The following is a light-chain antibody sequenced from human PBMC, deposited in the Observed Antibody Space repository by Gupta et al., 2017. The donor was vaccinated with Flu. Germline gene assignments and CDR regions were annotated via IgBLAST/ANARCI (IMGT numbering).Light chain of an antibody. Sequence: GDSATLSCRASQTVTNKLAWYQQRPGQAPRLLISGASTRATGIPARFSGSGSGTEFSLTISGLQSEDFAIYYCQQYNTWPFTFGQGTKLEI. CDR1: QTVTNK. J-gene: IGKJ2*01. V-gene: IGKV3-15*01. CDR2: GAS. CDR3: QQYNTWPFT.